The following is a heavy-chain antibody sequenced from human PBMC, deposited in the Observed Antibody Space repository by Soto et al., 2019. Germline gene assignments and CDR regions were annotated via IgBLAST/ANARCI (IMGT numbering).Heavy chain of an antibody. CDR1: GYTFTSYG. CDR3: ARGDYSNVVYWFNP. CDR2: ISAYNGNT. V-gene: IGHV1-18*01. J-gene: IGHJ5*02. Sequence: ASVKVSCKASGYTFTSYGISWVRQAPGQGLEWMGWISAYNGNTNYAQKLQGRVTMTTDTSTSTAYMELRSLRSDDTAVYYCARGDYSNVVYWFNPWGQGTLVTVSS. D-gene: IGHD4-4*01.